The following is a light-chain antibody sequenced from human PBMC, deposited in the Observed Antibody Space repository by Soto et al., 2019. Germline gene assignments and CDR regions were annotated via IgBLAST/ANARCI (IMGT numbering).Light chain of an antibody. CDR3: SSYSRSINYV. J-gene: IGLJ1*01. CDR1: NNDIGGYTY. Sequence: QSALGQPPSASGSPGHSFTISCTGSNNDIGGYTYVSWYQQLPGKAPKLIIYEVNKRPSGIPDRFSGSKSGKTASMTVSGLQPEDEAEYFCSSYSRSINYVFGTGTKV. CDR2: EVN. V-gene: IGLV2-8*01.